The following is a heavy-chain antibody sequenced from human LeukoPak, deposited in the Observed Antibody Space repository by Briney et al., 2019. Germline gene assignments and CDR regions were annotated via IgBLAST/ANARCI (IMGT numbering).Heavy chain of an antibody. CDR2: ISAYNGNT. CDR1: GYTFTSYG. D-gene: IGHD3-22*01. CDR3: ARDHYYDSSGYPDAFDI. J-gene: IGHJ3*02. V-gene: IGHV1-18*01. Sequence: ASVKGSCKASGYTFTSYGISWVRQAPGQGLEWMGWISAYNGNTNYAQKLQGRVTMTTDTSTSTAYMELRSLRSDDTAVYYCARDHYYDSSGYPDAFDIWGQGTMVTVSS.